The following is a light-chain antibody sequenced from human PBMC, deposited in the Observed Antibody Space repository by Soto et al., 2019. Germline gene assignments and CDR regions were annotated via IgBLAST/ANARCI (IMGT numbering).Light chain of an antibody. V-gene: IGLV2-14*03. Sequence: QSALTQPASVSGSPGQWITISCTGTSSDVGAYDYVSWYQQHPDKAPKLIIYEVRNRPSGISGRFSGSKSVNTATLTISGLQAEDEADYYCSSHTSSNTRVCGTGTKVTVL. J-gene: IGLJ1*01. CDR1: SSDVGAYDY. CDR3: SSHTSSNTRV. CDR2: EVR.